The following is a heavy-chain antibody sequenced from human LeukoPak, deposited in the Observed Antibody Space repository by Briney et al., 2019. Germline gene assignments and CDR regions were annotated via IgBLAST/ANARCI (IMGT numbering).Heavy chain of an antibody. J-gene: IGHJ4*02. CDR1: GFTVSSNY. D-gene: IGHD5-24*01. V-gene: IGHV3-53*01. Sequence: GGSLRLSCAASGFTVSSNYMNWVRQAPGKGLEWVSVIYGGGNIYYADSVKGRFTISRDNSKNTLYVQMNSLRAEDTAVYYCARGAGYNYPYYFDYWGQGTLVTVSS. CDR3: ARGAGYNYPYYFDY. CDR2: IYGGGNI.